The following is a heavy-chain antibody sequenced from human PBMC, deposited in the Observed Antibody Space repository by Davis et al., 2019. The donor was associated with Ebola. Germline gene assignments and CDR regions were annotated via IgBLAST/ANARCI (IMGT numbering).Heavy chain of an antibody. CDR1: GFTFSDAY. Sequence: GESLKISCSASGFTFSDAYMHWVRQAPGKGLEYVSTITKNGGSTYYADSVKGRFTTSRDNSKNTLYLQMSSLRTEDTAVYYCVRSYYGEYVSWGQGTLVTVSS. CDR3: VRSYYGEYVS. J-gene: IGHJ5*02. D-gene: IGHD4-17*01. V-gene: IGHV3-64D*06. CDR2: ITKNGGST.